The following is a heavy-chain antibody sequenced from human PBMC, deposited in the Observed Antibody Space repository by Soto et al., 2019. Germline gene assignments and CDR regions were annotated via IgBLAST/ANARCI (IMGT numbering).Heavy chain of an antibody. Sequence: SETLSLTCTVSGGSISSYYWSWSRQPPGKGLEWIGYIYYSGSTNYNPSLKSRVTISVDTSKNQFSLKLSSVTAADTAVYYCERGYKANAMLHWGQGNLVTVSS. D-gene: IGHD2-2*01. CDR1: GGSISSYY. CDR3: ERGYKANAMLH. J-gene: IGHJ4*02. V-gene: IGHV4-59*01. CDR2: IYYSGST.